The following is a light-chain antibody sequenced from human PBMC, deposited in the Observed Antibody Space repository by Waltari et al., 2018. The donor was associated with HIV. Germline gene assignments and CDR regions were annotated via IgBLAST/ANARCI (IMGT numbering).Light chain of an antibody. V-gene: IGKV3-15*01. CDR3: QQYDVWPLT. CDR1: QSVGLN. J-gene: IGKJ4*01. CDR2: GAS. Sequence: DILLTQSPATLSVSPGVRGTLSCRASQSVGLNLAWYQQRPGQPPRLLVYGASTRASDVSTRFSASGSGTEFTLTITRVRSEDFATYFCQQYDVWPLTFGGGTNVDLK.